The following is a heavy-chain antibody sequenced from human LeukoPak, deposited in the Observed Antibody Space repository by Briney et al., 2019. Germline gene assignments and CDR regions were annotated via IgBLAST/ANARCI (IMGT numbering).Heavy chain of an antibody. V-gene: IGHV4-34*01. CDR2: INHSGST. CDR1: GGSLSGYY. J-gene: IGHJ4*02. CDR3: ARGVLGGYSYGPSLDY. D-gene: IGHD5-18*01. Sequence: SETLSLTCAVYGGSLSGYYWSWIRQPPGKGLEWIGEINHSGSTNYNPSLKSRVTISVDTSKNQFSLKLSSVTAADTAVYYCARGVLGGYSYGPSLDYWGQGTLVTVSP.